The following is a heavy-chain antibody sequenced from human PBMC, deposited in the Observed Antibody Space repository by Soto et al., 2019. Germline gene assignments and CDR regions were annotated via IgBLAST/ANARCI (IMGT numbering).Heavy chain of an antibody. V-gene: IGHV1-3*01. Sequence: ASVKVSCKASGYTFTSYAMHWVRQAPGQRLEWMGWINAGNGNTKYSQKFQGRVTITRDTSASTAYMELSSLRSEDTAVYYCARSPPKGTLEWLTNWIDPRGQGTLVTVSS. CDR3: ARSPPKGTLEWLTNWIDP. J-gene: IGHJ5*02. D-gene: IGHD3-3*01. CDR2: INAGNGNT. CDR1: GYTFTSYA.